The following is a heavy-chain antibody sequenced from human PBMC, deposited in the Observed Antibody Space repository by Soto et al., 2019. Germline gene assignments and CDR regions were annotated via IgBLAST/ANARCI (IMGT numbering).Heavy chain of an antibody. V-gene: IGHV3-30-3*01. CDR2: ISYDGSNK. CDR1: GFTFSIYA. J-gene: IGHJ5*02. D-gene: IGHD2-21*01. CDR3: AREYSDGWFDP. Sequence: QVQLVESGGGVVQPGRSLRLSCAASGFTFSIYAMHWVRQAPGKGLEWVAVISYDGSNKYYADSVKGRFTISRANSKNTVYLQMNSLRAEDSAVYYCAREYSDGWFDPWGQGTLVTVSS.